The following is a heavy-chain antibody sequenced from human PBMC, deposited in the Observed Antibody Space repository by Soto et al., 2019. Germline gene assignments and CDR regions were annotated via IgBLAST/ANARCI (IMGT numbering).Heavy chain of an antibody. CDR2: ISGSGGGT. CDR1: GLTFSNYA. Sequence: GGSLRLSCAASGLTFSNYAMSWVRQAPGKGLEWVSTISGSGGGTYYAESVKGRFTISRDNSKNTLYLQMNSLRAEDTAVYYCARGTQPGLAITFGGVIVYYWGQGTLVTVSS. V-gene: IGHV3-23*01. D-gene: IGHD3-16*02. CDR3: ARGTQPGLAITFGGVIVYY. J-gene: IGHJ4*02.